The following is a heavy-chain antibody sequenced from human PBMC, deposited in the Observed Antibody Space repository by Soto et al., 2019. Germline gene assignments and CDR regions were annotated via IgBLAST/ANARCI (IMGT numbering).Heavy chain of an antibody. J-gene: IGHJ4*02. Sequence: QVQLVESGVGVVQPGRSLRLSCAASGFTFSSYGMHWVRQAPGKGLEWVAVIWYDGSNKYYADSVKGRFTISRDNSKNTLYLHMNSRRAEDTAVYYCARELNDYCDYSPPAKPMYYFDYLGQGTLVTVSS. D-gene: IGHD4-17*01. CDR3: ARELNDYCDYSPPAKPMYYFDY. CDR1: GFTFSSYG. V-gene: IGHV3-33*01. CDR2: IWYDGSNK.